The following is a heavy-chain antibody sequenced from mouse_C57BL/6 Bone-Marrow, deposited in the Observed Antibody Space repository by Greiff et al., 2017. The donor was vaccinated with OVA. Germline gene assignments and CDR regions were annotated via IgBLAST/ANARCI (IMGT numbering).Heavy chain of an antibody. Sequence: QVQLKQSGPGLVAPSQSLSITCTVSGFSLTSYGVHWVRQPPGKGLEWLVVIWSDGSTTYNSALKSRLSISKDNSKSQVFLKMNSLQTDDTAMYYCARPTSYDYSYAMDYWGQGTSVTVSS. D-gene: IGHD2-4*01. J-gene: IGHJ4*01. CDR1: GFSLTSYG. CDR2: IWSDGST. CDR3: ARPTSYDYSYAMDY. V-gene: IGHV2-6*03.